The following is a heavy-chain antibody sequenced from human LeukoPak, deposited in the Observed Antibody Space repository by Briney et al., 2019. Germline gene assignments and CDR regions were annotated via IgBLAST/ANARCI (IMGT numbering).Heavy chain of an antibody. J-gene: IGHJ4*02. D-gene: IGHD6-19*01. CDR2: IYHSGST. V-gene: IGHV4-39*07. Sequence: PSETLSLTCTVSGGSIRRAVYYWGWIRQSPGTGLEWVASIYHSGSTYYNPSLQSRVTKSGEPSKNQFSLRLTSVTAADTAVYFCARGTSNGWDHYVDSWGQGTQVTVSS. CDR1: GGSIRRAVYY. CDR3: ARGTSNGWDHYVDS.